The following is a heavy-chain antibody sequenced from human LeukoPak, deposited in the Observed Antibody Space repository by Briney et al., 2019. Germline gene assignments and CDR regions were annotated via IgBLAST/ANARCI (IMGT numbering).Heavy chain of an antibody. CDR2: IYTSGST. V-gene: IGHV4-4*07. CDR1: GGSISSYY. D-gene: IGHD1-26*01. CDR3: ARDLGGGSYYGYYYYMDV. Sequence: SETLSLTCTVSGGSISSYYWSWIRQPAGKGLEWIGRIYTSGSTNYNPSLKSRVTMSVDTSKNQFSLKLSSVTAADTAVYYCARDLGGGSYYGYYYYMDVWGKGTTVTVSS. J-gene: IGHJ6*03.